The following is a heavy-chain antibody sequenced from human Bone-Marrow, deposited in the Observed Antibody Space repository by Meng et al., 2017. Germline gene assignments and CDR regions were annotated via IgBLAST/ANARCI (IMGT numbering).Heavy chain of an antibody. D-gene: IGHD6-19*01. CDR2: FHKSGTT. V-gene: IGHV4-4*02. Sequence: VQRLEPGRGVVEPSGPRSLICGVCVASVSSCYWGTWVRQPPGKGLEWMGEFHKSGTTNYNPSLRSRVTISVDTSKNQFSLRLTSVTAADTAVYYCAASPGWWRIDYWGQGTLVTVSS. CDR1: VASVSSCYW. J-gene: IGHJ4*02. CDR3: AASPGWWRIDY.